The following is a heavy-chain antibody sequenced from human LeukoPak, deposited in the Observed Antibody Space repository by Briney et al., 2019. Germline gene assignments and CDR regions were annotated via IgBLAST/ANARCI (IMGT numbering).Heavy chain of an antibody. CDR1: GYTLTELS. J-gene: IGHJ6*02. CDR3: ATAARVYSNYYYYGMDV. CDR2: FDPEDGET. Sequence: ASVTVSFKVSGYTLTELSMHWVRQAPGKGLEWMGGFDPEDGETIYAQKFQGRVTMTEDTSTDTAYMELSSLRSEDTAVYYCATAARVYSNYYYYGMDVWGQGTTVTVSS. D-gene: IGHD4-11*01. V-gene: IGHV1-24*01.